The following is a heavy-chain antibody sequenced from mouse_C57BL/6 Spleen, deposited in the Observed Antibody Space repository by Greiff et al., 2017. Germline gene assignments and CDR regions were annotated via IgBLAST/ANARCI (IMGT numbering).Heavy chain of an antibody. Sequence: QVQLQQSGPELVKPGASVKISCKASGYAFSSSWMNWVKQRPGKGLEWIGRVYPGDGDTNYNGKFKGKATLTADKSSRTAYMQLSSLTSEDSAVYFCARDSSSCLDYWGQGTTLTVSS. D-gene: IGHD3-2*02. CDR3: ARDSSSCLDY. CDR1: GYAFSSSW. J-gene: IGHJ2*01. CDR2: VYPGDGDT. V-gene: IGHV1-82*01.